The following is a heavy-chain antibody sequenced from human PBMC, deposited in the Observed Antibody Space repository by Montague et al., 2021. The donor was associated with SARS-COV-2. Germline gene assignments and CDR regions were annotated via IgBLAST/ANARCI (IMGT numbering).Heavy chain of an antibody. CDR2: IYYSGST. D-gene: IGHD6-19*01. V-gene: IGHV4-59*12. CDR1: GGSISSYY. J-gene: IGHJ4*02. Sequence: SETLSLTCTVSGGSISSYYWSWIRQPPGKGLEWIGYIYYSGSTNYHPSLKSRVTISVDTSKNQVSLKLNSVTAADTAVYYCARVRQWLVPFDYWGQGTLVTVSS. CDR3: ARVRQWLVPFDY.